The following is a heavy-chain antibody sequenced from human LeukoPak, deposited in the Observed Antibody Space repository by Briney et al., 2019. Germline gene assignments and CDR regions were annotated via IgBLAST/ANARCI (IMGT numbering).Heavy chain of an antibody. D-gene: IGHD3-22*01. CDR1: GFTFSDYY. V-gene: IGHV3-11*01. Sequence: PGGSLRLSCAASGFTFSDYYMSWIRQAPGRGLEWLSYIYGIDSTISYAASVKGRFTISRDNAKNSLYLQMNSLRAEDTAVCYCARDAYYYDSSSYYRNAFDIWGQGTVVTVSS. J-gene: IGHJ3*02. CDR2: IYGIDSTI. CDR3: ARDAYYYDSSSYYRNAFDI.